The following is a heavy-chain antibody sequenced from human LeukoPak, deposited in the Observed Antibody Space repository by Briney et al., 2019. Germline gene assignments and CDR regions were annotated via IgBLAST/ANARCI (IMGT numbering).Heavy chain of an antibody. D-gene: IGHD5-12*01. CDR1: GFTFSDYY. J-gene: IGHJ6*03. CDR3: ARVSGYDFRYYYYMDV. CDR2: ISSSGSTI. Sequence: GGSLRLSCAASGFTFSDYYMSWIRQAPGKGLEWVSYISSSGSTIYYADSVKGRFTISRDNAKNSLYLQMNSLRAEDTAVYYCARVSGYDFRYYYYMDVWGKGTTVTVSS. V-gene: IGHV3-11*04.